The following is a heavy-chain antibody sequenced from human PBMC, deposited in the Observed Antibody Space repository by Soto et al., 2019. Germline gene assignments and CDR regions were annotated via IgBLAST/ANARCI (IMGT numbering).Heavy chain of an antibody. D-gene: IGHD6-19*01. CDR2: ISGSGGSS. J-gene: IGHJ4*02. CDR3: AKYKAVAGYFDY. Sequence: EVQLLESGGGLVQPGGSLRLSCAASGFTFSSYAMSWVRQAPGKGLEWVSAISGSGGSSYYADSVKGRFTISRDNSKNTLYLHMNSLRAEDTAVYYCAKYKAVAGYFDYWGQGTLVTVSS. V-gene: IGHV3-23*01. CDR1: GFTFSSYA.